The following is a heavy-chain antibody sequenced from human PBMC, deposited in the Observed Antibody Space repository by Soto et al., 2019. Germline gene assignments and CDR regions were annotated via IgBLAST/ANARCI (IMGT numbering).Heavy chain of an antibody. V-gene: IGHV4-39*02. Sequence: QLQLQESGPGLVKPSETLSLTCSVSGVSVSSRGYYWDWIRQPPGKGLEWIGSVAYSGSTYYNPSLKSRVTISEDRSKNAFSLKLDSMTAADTSVYYRARRRTNTDIRPPRGYYFDFWGLGILVTVSS. CDR3: ARRRTNTDIRPPRGYYFDF. D-gene: IGHD3-10*01. J-gene: IGHJ4*02. CDR2: VAYSGST. CDR1: GVSVSSRGYY.